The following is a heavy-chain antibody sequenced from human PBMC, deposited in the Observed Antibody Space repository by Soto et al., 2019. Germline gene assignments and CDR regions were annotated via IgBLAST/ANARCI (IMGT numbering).Heavy chain of an antibody. D-gene: IGHD6-13*01. CDR2: IKQDGSEK. Sequence: GGSLRLSCAASGFTFSSYWMSWVRQAPGKGLEWVANIKQDGSEKYYVDSVKGRFTISRDNAKNSVYLQMNSLRAEDTALYYCARAPIAAAGTEYYYYMDVWGKGTTVTVSS. CDR3: ARAPIAAAGTEYYYYMDV. J-gene: IGHJ6*03. CDR1: GFTFSSYW. V-gene: IGHV3-7*01.